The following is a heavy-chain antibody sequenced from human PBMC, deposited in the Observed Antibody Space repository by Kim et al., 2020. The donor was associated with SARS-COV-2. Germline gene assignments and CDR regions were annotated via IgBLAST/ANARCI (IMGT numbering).Heavy chain of an antibody. V-gene: IGHV4-31*03. J-gene: IGHJ6*02. CDR2: IYYSGST. Sequence: SETLSLTCTVSGGSISSGGYYWSWIRQHPGKGLEWIGYIYYSGSTYYNPSLKSRVTISVDTSKNQFSLKLSSVTAADTAVYYCARDLGFTSNYGMDVWGQGTTVTVSS. D-gene: IGHD2-2*01. CDR1: GGSISSGGYY. CDR3: ARDLGFTSNYGMDV.